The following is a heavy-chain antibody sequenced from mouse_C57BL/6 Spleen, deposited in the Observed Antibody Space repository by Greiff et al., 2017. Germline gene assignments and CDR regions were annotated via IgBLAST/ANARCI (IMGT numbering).Heavy chain of an antibody. J-gene: IGHJ1*03. D-gene: IGHD1-1*01. Sequence: VQLQQSGPELVKPGASVKISCKASGYTFTDYYMNWVKQSHGKSLEWIGDINPNNGGTSYNQKFKGKATLTVDKSSSTAYMELRSPTSEDSAVYYCAALITTAYFDVWGTGTTVTVSS. CDR3: AALITTAYFDV. CDR2: INPNNGGT. CDR1: GYTFTDYY. V-gene: IGHV1-26*01.